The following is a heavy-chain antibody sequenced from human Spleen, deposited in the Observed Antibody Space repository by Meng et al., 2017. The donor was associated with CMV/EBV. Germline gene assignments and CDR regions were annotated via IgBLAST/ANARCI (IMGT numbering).Heavy chain of an antibody. D-gene: IGHD3-16*01. CDR2: TIPIFGKT. CDR1: RGNFSSYA. Sequence: GSRGNFSSYAINWVRQAPGQGLEWMGGTIPIFGKTSYAQKFQGRVTVTTDESTSIAYMELSRLRSEDTAVYFCVGGVVVLDYYFDYWGQGTLVTVSS. J-gene: IGHJ4*02. CDR3: VGGVVVLDYYFDY. V-gene: IGHV1-69*05.